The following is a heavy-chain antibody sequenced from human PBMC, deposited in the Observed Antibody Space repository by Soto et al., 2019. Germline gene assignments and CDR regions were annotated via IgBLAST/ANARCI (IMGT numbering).Heavy chain of an antibody. J-gene: IGHJ6*02. CDR2: MYYSGIT. V-gene: IGHV4-30-4*01. Sequence: QVQLQESGPRLVKSSQTLYLTCTVSGGSINSGDYYWSWIRQSPGKGLEWVGYMYYSGITDYNASLKSGITMSMDTSKNQFSLRWTSVTAADTAVYFCARWWGVGVAGMDVWGQGTTVTVSS. CDR1: GGSINSGDYY. D-gene: IGHD2-15*01. CDR3: ARWWGVGVAGMDV.